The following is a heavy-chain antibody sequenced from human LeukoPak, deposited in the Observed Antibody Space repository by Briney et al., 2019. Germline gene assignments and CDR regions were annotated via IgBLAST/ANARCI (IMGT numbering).Heavy chain of an antibody. CDR2: TGLNSVNT. CDR1: GFTFSRHA. V-gene: IGHV3-23*01. Sequence: GGSLRLSCAASGFTFSRHAMSWVRQAPGKGLEWVSTTGLNSVNTLCAESVQGRFSISRNNSKNTLDLQMDNLRVDDTAVYYCAKGDDIGKHPTRAYYFDTWGQGTLVTVSS. CDR3: AKGDDIGKHPTRAYYFDT. D-gene: IGHD5-24*01. J-gene: IGHJ4*02.